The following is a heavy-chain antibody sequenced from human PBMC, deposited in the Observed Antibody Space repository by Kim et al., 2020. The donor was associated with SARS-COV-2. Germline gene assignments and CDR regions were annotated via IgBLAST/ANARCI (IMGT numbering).Heavy chain of an antibody. CDR2: ISGSGGST. J-gene: IGHJ4*02. V-gene: IGHV3-23*01. Sequence: GGSLRLSCAASGFTFSSYAMSWVRQAPGKGLEWVSAISGSGGSTYYADSVKGRFTISRDNSKNTLYLQMNSLRAEDTAVYYCAKVGSYYYDSSGYYYVDYWGQGTLVTVSS. D-gene: IGHD3-22*01. CDR3: AKVGSYYYDSSGYYYVDY. CDR1: GFTFSSYA.